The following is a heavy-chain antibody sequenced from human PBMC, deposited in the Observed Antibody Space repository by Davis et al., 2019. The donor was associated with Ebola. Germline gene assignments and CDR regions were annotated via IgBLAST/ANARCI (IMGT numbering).Heavy chain of an antibody. CDR3: ARGPNYVWGSYRYPY. CDR2: INHSGST. V-gene: IGHV4-34*01. Sequence: MPSETLSLTCTVSGCSISSYYWSWIRQPPGKGLEWIGEINHSGSTNYNPSLKSRVTISVDTSKNQFSLKLSSVTAADTAVYYCARGPNYVWGSYRYPYWGQGTLVTVSS. D-gene: IGHD3-16*02. J-gene: IGHJ4*02. CDR1: GCSISSYY.